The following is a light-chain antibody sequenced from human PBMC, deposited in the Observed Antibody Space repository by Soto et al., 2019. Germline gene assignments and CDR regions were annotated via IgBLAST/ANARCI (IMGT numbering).Light chain of an antibody. CDR3: QQSETSPWT. V-gene: IGKV3D-20*02. J-gene: IGKJ1*01. CDR2: DAS. CDR1: QRLSSNY. Sequence: EIVLTQPPGTLSLSPGERAALSCRASQRLSSNYLHWYQQKPGQAPRPLISDASRRATGIPDRFSGSGSGTDFTLIISRLEPEDFAVYYCQQSETSPWTFGQGTKVDIK.